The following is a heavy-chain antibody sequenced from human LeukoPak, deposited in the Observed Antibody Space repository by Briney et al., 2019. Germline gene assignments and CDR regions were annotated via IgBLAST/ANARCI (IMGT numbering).Heavy chain of an antibody. J-gene: IGHJ3*02. CDR2: ISYSGNT. V-gene: IGHV4-59*01. Sequence: SETLSLTCTVSGGSISSYYWSWIRQPPGKGLEWIGYISYSGNTDYNPSLKSRDTISVDTSKSQFSLKLSSVTAADTAIYFCARVSITMVRGVIMVNAFDIWGQGTMVTVSS. D-gene: IGHD3-10*01. CDR1: GGSISSYY. CDR3: ARVSITMVRGVIMVNAFDI.